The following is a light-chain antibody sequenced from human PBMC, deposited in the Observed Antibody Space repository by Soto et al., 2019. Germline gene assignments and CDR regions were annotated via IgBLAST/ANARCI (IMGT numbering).Light chain of an antibody. V-gene: IGKV3-20*01. CDR3: QQYGRSPFT. Sequence: EIVLTQSPGTLSLSPGERATLSCRASQRITNNFLAWFQQKPGLAPRLLIHGASTRASGVPDRFRGGGSVTDFVLTISRLEPEDFAVYYWQQYGRSPFTFGQGPKLQIK. J-gene: IGKJ2*01. CDR2: GAS. CDR1: QRITNNF.